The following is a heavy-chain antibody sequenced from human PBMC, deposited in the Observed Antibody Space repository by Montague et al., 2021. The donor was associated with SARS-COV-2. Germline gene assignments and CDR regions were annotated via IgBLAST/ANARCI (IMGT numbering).Heavy chain of an antibody. CDR3: ARGHVTIFVVLIMLPAAGALDI. J-gene: IGHJ3*02. Sequence: SETLSLTCAVLCGSIRGYYGSAIRQPPGNGLEWIGEVNHSGSTNYNPSLKSRVTISVDTSKNQFSLKMNSVSAADTAVYYCARGHVTIFVVLIMLPAAGALDIWGRGKMVSVSS. V-gene: IGHV4-34*01. CDR1: CGSIRGYY. D-gene: IGHD3-3*01. CDR2: VNHSGST.